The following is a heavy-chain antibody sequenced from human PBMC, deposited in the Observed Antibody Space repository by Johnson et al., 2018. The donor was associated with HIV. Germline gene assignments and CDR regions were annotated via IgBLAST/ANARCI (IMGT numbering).Heavy chain of an antibody. CDR3: ARGRGYGGNLDAFDI. Sequence: VQLVESGGGLVQPGGSLRLSCAASGFTVSSNYLSWVRQAPGKGLEWVSGINWNGGSTGYADSVTGRFTISRDNAKNSLYLQIKSLSSEDTSVYYCARGRGYGGNLDAFDIWGQWTMVTVSS. V-gene: IGHV3-20*04. CDR1: GFTVSSNY. CDR2: INWNGGST. J-gene: IGHJ3*02. D-gene: IGHD4-23*01.